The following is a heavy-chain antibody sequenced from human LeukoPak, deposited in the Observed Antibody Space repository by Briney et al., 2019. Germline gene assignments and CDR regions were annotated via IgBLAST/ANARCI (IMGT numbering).Heavy chain of an antibody. J-gene: IGHJ4*02. D-gene: IGHD3-10*01. CDR3: ARHYGSGSYLKN. CDR1: GYTFTSYA. CDR2: INAGNGNT. Sequence: ASVKVSCKASGYTFTSYAMHWVRQAPGQRLEWMGWINAGNGNTKYSQKFQGRVTITRDTSASTAYMELSSLRSEDTAVYYCARHYGSGSYLKNWGQGTLVTVSS. V-gene: IGHV1-3*01.